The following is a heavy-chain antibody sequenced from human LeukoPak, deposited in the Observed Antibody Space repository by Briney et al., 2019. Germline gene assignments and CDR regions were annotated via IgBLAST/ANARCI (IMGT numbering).Heavy chain of an antibody. V-gene: IGHV3-30-3*01. CDR2: ISYDGSNK. D-gene: IGHD2-2*01. J-gene: IGHJ4*02. CDR3: ARDSRYIVVVPSAIPPNYYLDY. Sequence: GRSLRLSCAASGLTFSSYAMHGVRQAPGKGLEWVAIISYDGSNKYYADSVKGRFTISRDNSKKTLYLQMNSLRAEDTAVYYCARDSRYIVVVPSAIPPNYYLDYWGQGTLVTVSS. CDR1: GLTFSSYA.